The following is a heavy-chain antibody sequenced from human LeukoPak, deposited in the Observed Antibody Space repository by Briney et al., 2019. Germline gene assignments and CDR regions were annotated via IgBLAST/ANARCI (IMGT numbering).Heavy chain of an antibody. V-gene: IGHV3-11*04. D-gene: IGHD3-10*01. J-gene: IGHJ6*03. CDR2: ISSSGSTI. Sequence: PGGSLRLSCAASGFTFSGYYMSWIRQAPGKGLEWVSYISSSGSTIFYADSVKGRFTISRDNAKNSLYLQMNSLRAEDTAVYYCARVRDYYGSGSYYRPIYYYYYMDVWGKGTTVTVSS. CDR1: GFTFSGYY. CDR3: ARVRDYYGSGSYYRPIYYYYYMDV.